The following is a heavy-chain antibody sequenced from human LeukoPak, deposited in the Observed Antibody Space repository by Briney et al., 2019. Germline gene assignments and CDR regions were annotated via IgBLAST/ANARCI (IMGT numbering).Heavy chain of an antibody. CDR3: AKRPSDYGDYVSYFDY. V-gene: IGHV3-30*18. D-gene: IGHD4-17*01. CDR1: GFTFSSYA. Sequence: GGSLRLSCAASGFTFSSYAMHWVRQAPGKGLEWVAVISDDGRRKDYADSVKGRFTISRDNSKDTLYLQMNSLRAEDTAVYYCAKRPSDYGDYVSYFDYWGQGTLVTVSS. J-gene: IGHJ4*02. CDR2: ISDDGRRK.